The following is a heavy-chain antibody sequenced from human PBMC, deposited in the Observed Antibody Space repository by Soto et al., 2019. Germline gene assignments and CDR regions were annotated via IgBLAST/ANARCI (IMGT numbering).Heavy chain of an antibody. CDR2: IYYSGST. D-gene: IGHD6-19*01. Sequence: SETLSLTCTVSGGSISSSSYYWGWIRQPPGKGLEWIGSIYYSGSTYYNPSLKSRVTISVDTSKNQFSLKLSSVTAADTAVYYCARESTSSGWLAIDYWGQGTLVTVSS. J-gene: IGHJ4*02. V-gene: IGHV4-39*01. CDR3: ARESTSSGWLAIDY. CDR1: GGSISSSSYY.